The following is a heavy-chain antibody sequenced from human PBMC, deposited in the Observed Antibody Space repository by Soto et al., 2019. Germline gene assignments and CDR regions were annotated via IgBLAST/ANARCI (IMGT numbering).Heavy chain of an antibody. CDR1: GFTFSSYS. J-gene: IGHJ4*02. V-gene: IGHV3-48*04. CDR3: ARDYYGSGRPFDY. Sequence: GGSLRLSCAASGFTFSSYSMNWVRQAPGKGLEWVSYISSSSSTIYYADSVKGRFTISRDNAKNSLYLQMNSLRAEDTAVYYCARDYYGSGRPFDYWGQGTLVTVSS. D-gene: IGHD3-10*01. CDR2: ISSSSSTI.